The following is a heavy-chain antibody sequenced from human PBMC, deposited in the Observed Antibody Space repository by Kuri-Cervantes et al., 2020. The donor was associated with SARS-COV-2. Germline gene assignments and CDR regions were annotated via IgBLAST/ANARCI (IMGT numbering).Heavy chain of an antibody. D-gene: IGHD5-12*01. J-gene: IGHJ4*02. CDR2: IYSGGST. Sequence: LSLTCAASGFTVGSNYMSWVRQAPGKGLEWVSVIYSGGSTYYADSVKGRFTISRDNSDYTLCLQMNSLRAEDTAVYYCAKAESGSSNPYFDSWGQGTPVTVSS. V-gene: IGHV3-53*01. CDR3: AKAESGSSNPYFDS. CDR1: GFTVGSNY.